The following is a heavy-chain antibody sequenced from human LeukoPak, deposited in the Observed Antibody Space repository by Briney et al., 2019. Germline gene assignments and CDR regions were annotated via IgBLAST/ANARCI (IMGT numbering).Heavy chain of an antibody. CDR2: IYYSGST. CDR3: ARGGTYYDFWSGYYRPNYFDY. CDR1: GGSISSYY. D-gene: IGHD3-3*01. J-gene: IGHJ4*02. Sequence: KPSETLSLTCTVSGGSISSYYWSWIRQPPGKGLEWIGYIYYSGSTNYNPSLKSRVTISVDTSKNQFSLKLSSVTAADTAVYYCARGGTYYDFWSGYYRPNYFDYWGQGTLVTVSS. V-gene: IGHV4-59*01.